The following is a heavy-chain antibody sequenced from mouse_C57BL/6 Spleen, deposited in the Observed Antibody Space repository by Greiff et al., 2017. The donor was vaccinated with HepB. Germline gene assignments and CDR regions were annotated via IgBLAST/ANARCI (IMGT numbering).Heavy chain of an antibody. J-gene: IGHJ4*01. CDR3: ARSRYEYVDYDARDY. CDR1: GYTFTSYG. V-gene: IGHV1-81*01. Sequence: VQLQQSGAELARPGASVKLSCKASGYTFTSYGISWVKQRTGQGLEWIGEIYPRSGNTYYNEKFKGKATLTADKSSSPAYMELRSLTSEDSAVYFCARSRYEYVDYDARDYWGQGTAVTDSS. D-gene: IGHD2-4*01. CDR2: IYPRSGNT.